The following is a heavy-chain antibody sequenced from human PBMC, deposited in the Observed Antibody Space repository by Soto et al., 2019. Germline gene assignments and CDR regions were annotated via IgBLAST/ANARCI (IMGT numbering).Heavy chain of an antibody. CDR2: ISWNSGSI. V-gene: IGHV3-9*01. CDR1: GFTFDDYA. J-gene: IGHJ4*02. CDR3: VSWVSAHFDY. D-gene: IGHD3-16*01. Sequence: PGGSLRLSCAASGFTFDDYAMHWVRQAPGKGLEWVSGISWNSGSIGYADSVKGRFTISRDNSRNTLDLQMSSLRAADTALYYCVSWVSAHFDYWGQGTPVTVSS.